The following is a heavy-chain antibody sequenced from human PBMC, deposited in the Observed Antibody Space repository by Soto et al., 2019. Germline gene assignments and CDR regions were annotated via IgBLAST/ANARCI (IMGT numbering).Heavy chain of an antibody. CDR1: GFTLGDYA. CDR3: TRNYGDYGGFDY. V-gene: IGHV3-49*03. J-gene: IGHJ4*02. D-gene: IGHD4-17*01. CDR2: IRSKAYGGTT. Sequence: GGSLRLSCTASGFTLGDYAMSWFRQAPGKGLEWVGFIRSKAYGGTTEYAASVKGRFTISRDDSKSIAYLQMNSLKTEDTAVYYCTRNYGDYGGFDYWGQGTLVTVS.